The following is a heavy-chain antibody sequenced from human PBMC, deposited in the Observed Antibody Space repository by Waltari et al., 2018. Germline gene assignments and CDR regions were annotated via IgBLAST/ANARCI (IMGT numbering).Heavy chain of an antibody. Sequence: EVQLVESGGGLVQPGGSLRLSCAASGFTFSSYWMSWVRQAPGKGLEWVANIKQDGSEKYYVDSVKVRFTIARDNAKNSLYLQMNSLRAEDTAVYYCARDPDGGNFDYWGQGTLVTVSS. CDR3: ARDPDGGNFDY. D-gene: IGHD2-15*01. CDR2: IKQDGSEK. CDR1: GFTFSSYW. V-gene: IGHV3-7*01. J-gene: IGHJ4*02.